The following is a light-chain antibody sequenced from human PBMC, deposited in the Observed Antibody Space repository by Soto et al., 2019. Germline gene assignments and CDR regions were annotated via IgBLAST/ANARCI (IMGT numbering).Light chain of an antibody. Sequence: QSALTQPASVSGSPGQSITISCRGTTSDVGGYNLVSWYQQHTAKAPKLLIYEGTQRPSGVSSRFSGSKSGNTASLTISGLQAEDEADYYCCSYASSSSYAFGTGTKVTVL. J-gene: IGLJ1*01. CDR1: TSDVGGYNL. CDR3: CSYASSSSYA. CDR2: EGT. V-gene: IGLV2-23*01.